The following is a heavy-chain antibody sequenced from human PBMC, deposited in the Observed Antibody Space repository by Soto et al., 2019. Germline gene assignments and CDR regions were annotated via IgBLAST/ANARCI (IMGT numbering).Heavy chain of an antibody. V-gene: IGHV3-21*01. J-gene: IGHJ3*02. CDR1: GFTFSSYS. D-gene: IGHD1-1*01. Sequence: PGGSLRLSCAASGFTFSSYSMNWVRQAPGKGLEWFSSISSSSSYIYYADSVKGRFTISRDNAKNSLYLQMNSLRAEDTAVYYCARGQTGFDAFDIWGQGTMVTVSS. CDR3: ARGQTGFDAFDI. CDR2: ISSSSSYI.